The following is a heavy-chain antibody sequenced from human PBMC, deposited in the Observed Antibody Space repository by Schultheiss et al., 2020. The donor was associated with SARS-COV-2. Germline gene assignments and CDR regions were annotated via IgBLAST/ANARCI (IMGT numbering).Heavy chain of an antibody. CDR2: ISSSSSTI. CDR1: GFTFSSYA. CDR3: AKQLATPLNYYYYGMDV. J-gene: IGHJ6*02. Sequence: GGSLRLSCAASGFTFSSYAMSWVRQAPGKGLEWVSYISSSSSTIYYADSVKGRFTISRDNAKNSLYLQMNSLRDEDTAVYYCAKQLATPLNYYYYGMDVWGQGTTVTVSS. V-gene: IGHV3-48*02. D-gene: IGHD2-15*01.